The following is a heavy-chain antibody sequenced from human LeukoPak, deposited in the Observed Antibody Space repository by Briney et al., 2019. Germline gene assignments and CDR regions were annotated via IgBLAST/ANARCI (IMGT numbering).Heavy chain of an antibody. D-gene: IGHD1-26*01. V-gene: IGHV4-4*07. CDR1: GGSISSYY. CDR3: AREYSGTDRAFDI. J-gene: IGHJ3*02. CDR2: IYATGST. Sequence: SETLSLTCTVSGGSISSYYWSWIRQPAGKGLEWIGRIYATGSTNHNPSLKSRVTMSVDTSKNQFSLKLTSVTAADTAVYYCAREYSGTDRAFDIWGQGTMVTVSS.